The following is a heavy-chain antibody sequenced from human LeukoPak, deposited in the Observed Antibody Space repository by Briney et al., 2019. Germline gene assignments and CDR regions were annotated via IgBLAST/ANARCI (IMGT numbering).Heavy chain of an antibody. Sequence: GGSLRLSCAASGFTFSSYAMSWVRQAPGKGLEWVSAISGSGGSTYYADSVKGRFTISRDNSKNTLYLQMNSLRAEDTAVYYCAKAETFYYDSSGIDYWGQGTLVTVSS. D-gene: IGHD3-22*01. CDR2: ISGSGGST. CDR3: AKAETFYYDSSGIDY. CDR1: GFTFSSYA. J-gene: IGHJ4*02. V-gene: IGHV3-23*01.